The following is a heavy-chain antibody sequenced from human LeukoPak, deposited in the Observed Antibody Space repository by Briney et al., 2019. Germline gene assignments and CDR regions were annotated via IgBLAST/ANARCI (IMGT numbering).Heavy chain of an antibody. D-gene: IGHD6-13*01. V-gene: IGHV4-34*01. Sequence: SETLSLTCAVYGGSFSGYYWSWIRQPPGKGLEWIGEINHSGSTNYHPSLKSRVTISVDTSKNQFSLKLSSVTAADTALYYCARGHIAADPYYYYMDVWGKGTTVTVSS. CDR3: ARGHIAADPYYYYMDV. J-gene: IGHJ6*03. CDR2: INHSGST. CDR1: GGSFSGYY.